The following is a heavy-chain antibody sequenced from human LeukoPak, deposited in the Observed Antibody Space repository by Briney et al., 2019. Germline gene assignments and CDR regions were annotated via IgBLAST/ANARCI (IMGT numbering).Heavy chain of an antibody. V-gene: IGHV3-33*06. J-gene: IGHJ4*02. Sequence: GGSLRLSCAASGFTFSSYGMHWVRQAPGKGLEWEAVIWYDGSNKYYADSVKGRFTISRDNSKNTLYLQMNSLRAEDTAVYYCAKDRDGDYLFDYWGQGTLVTVSS. D-gene: IGHD4-17*01. CDR3: AKDRDGDYLFDY. CDR2: IWYDGSNK. CDR1: GFTFSSYG.